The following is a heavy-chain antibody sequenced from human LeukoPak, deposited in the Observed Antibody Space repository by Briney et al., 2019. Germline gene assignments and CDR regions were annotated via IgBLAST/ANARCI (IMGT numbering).Heavy chain of an antibody. CDR3: ARVNNYGVDP. V-gene: IGHV3-48*02. Sequence: PGGSLRLSCAASGFTLSSFSMNWVRQAPGKGLEWVSYISFGSSSIHYADSVEGRFTISRDNAKNSLYLQMNSLRDEDTAVYYCARVNNYGVDPWGQGTLVTVSS. CDR2: ISFGSSSI. J-gene: IGHJ5*02. D-gene: IGHD4-17*01. CDR1: GFTLSSFS.